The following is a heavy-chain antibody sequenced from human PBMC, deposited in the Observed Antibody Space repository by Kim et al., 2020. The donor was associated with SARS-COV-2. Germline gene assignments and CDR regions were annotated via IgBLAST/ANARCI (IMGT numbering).Heavy chain of an antibody. CDR3: ARDAAAVESMGFDY. Sequence: ASVKVSCKASGYTFTSNAMNWVRQAPGQGLEWMGWINTNTGNPTYAQGFTGRFVFSLDTSVSTAYLQISSLKAEDTAVYYCARDAAAVESMGFDYWGQGTLVTVSS. D-gene: IGHD2-15*01. CDR2: INTNTGNP. J-gene: IGHJ4*02. V-gene: IGHV7-4-1*02. CDR1: GYTFTSNA.